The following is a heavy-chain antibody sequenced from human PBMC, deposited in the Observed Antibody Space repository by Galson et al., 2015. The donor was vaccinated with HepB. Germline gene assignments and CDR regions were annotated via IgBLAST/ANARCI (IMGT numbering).Heavy chain of an antibody. Sequence: SVKVSCKASGFTFTSSAVQWVRQARGQRLEWIGWIVVGSGNTNYAQKFQERVTITRDMSTSTAYMELSSLRSEDTAVYYCAAALGVAGTLVNAFDIWGQGTMVTVSS. J-gene: IGHJ3*02. CDR3: AAALGVAGTLVNAFDI. CDR1: GFTFTSSA. D-gene: IGHD6-19*01. V-gene: IGHV1-58*01. CDR2: IVVGSGNT.